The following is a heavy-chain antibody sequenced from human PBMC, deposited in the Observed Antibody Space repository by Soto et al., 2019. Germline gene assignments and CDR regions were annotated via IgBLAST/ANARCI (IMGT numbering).Heavy chain of an antibody. V-gene: IGHV1-8*01. Sequence: ASVKVSCKASGYSFTTYDLTWVRQATGQGLEWMGWMNPKNGNTDYAQKFQGRISMTRDTSTGTAYMELSSLTSEDTALYYCARRGPYSSSSLWGQ. CDR2: MNPKNGNT. D-gene: IGHD6-6*01. CDR3: ARRGPYSSSSL. J-gene: IGHJ3*01. CDR1: GYSFTTYD.